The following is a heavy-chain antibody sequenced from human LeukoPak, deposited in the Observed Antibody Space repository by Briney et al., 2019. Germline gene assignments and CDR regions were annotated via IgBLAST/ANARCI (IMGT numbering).Heavy chain of an antibody. CDR2: ISAYNGNT. Sequence: ASVKVSCKASGYTFTSYYMHWVRQAPGQGLEWMGWISAYNGNTNYAQKLQGRVTMTTDTSTSTAYMELRSLRSDDTAVYYCARDIGESGSSEEIDYWGQGTLVTVSS. J-gene: IGHJ4*02. D-gene: IGHD1-26*01. CDR1: GYTFTSYY. V-gene: IGHV1-18*04. CDR3: ARDIGESGSSEEIDY.